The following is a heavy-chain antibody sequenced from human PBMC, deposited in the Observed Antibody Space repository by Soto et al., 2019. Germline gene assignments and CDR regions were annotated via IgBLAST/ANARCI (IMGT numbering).Heavy chain of an antibody. D-gene: IGHD6-19*01. CDR3: ARSFHPPPHRSTPTQCGP. V-gene: IGHV1-18*01. Sequence: QVQLVQSGAEVKKPGASVKVSCKASGYTFTSYGISWVRQAPGQGLECMGWISAYNGNTNYAQKLQGRVTMTTDTSTSTAYMALRSLRSDDTAVYYFARSFHPPPHRSTPTQCGPWGQGPLVTVSS. J-gene: IGHJ5*02. CDR2: ISAYNGNT. CDR1: GYTFTSYG.